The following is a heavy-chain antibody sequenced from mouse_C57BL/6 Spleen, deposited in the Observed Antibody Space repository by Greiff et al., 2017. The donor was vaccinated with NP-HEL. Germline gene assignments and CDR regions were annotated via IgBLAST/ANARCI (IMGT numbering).Heavy chain of an antibody. CDR3: ASITTVVAAYYFDY. V-gene: IGHV1-64*01. J-gene: IGHJ2*01. D-gene: IGHD1-1*01. Sequence: QVQLQQPGAELVEPGASVKLSCKASGYTFTSYWMHWVKQRPGQGLEWIGMIHPNSGSTNYNEKFKSKATLTVDKSSSTAYMQLSSLTSEDSAVYYCASITTVVAAYYFDYWGQGTTLTVSS. CDR2: IHPNSGST. CDR1: GYTFTSYW.